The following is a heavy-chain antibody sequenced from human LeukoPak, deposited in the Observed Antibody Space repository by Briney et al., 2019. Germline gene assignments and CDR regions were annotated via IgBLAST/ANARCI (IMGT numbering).Heavy chain of an antibody. J-gene: IGHJ3*02. D-gene: IGHD3-22*01. CDR1: GCTFSSYG. CDR2: IIAIFGTA. V-gene: IGHV1-69*05. CDR3: AIAHCSSTSCIPVYYDSSGYCYPGALDI. Sequence: SVKVSCKASGCTFSSYGISWVRQAPGQGLEWMGGIIAIFGTANYAQKFQGRVTMTTDASTSTAYMELRSLRSDDTAVYCCAIAHCSSTSCIPVYYDSSGYCYPGALDIWGEGTKVTVSS.